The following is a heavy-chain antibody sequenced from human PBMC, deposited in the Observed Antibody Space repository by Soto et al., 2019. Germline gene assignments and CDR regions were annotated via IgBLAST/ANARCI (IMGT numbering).Heavy chain of an antibody. J-gene: IGHJ4*02. CDR3: VGGDWNNGGLDY. Sequence: EVQLVESGGGLVQPGGSLRFSCAASGFTFSSYWMHWVRQAPGKGLVWVSRINSDGSSTSYADSVKGRFTISRDNAKNTLYLQMTTLRAEDTAVYYCVGGDWNNGGLDYWGQGTLVTVSS. D-gene: IGHD1-1*01. CDR1: GFTFSSYW. CDR2: INSDGSST. V-gene: IGHV3-74*01.